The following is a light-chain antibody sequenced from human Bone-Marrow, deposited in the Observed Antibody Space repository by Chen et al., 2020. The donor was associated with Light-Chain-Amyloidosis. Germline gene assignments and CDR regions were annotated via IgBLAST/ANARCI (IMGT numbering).Light chain of an antibody. CDR3: QQVDSFPYT. J-gene: IGKJ2*01. CDR2: GAS. Sequence: DIQLTQSPSSVSASVGDRVTITCRARQDIGRWLAWYQQKPGKVPNLLIYGASALEGGGPSRFSGSGSGTEFTLTISSLQPEDVATYYCQQVDSFPYTFGQGIKLEIK. V-gene: IGKV1-12*01. CDR1: QDIGRW.